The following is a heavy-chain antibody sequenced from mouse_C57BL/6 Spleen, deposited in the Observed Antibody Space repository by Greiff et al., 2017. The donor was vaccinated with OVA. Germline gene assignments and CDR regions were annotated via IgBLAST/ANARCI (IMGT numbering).Heavy chain of an antibody. CDR2: IDPEDGET. D-gene: IGHD1-1*01. CDR1: GFNIKDYY. V-gene: IGHV14-2*01. CDR3: ARWITTGEDAMDY. J-gene: IGHJ4*01. Sequence: VQLQQSGAELVKPGASVKLSCTASGFNIKDYYMHWVKQRTEQGLEWIGRIDPEDGETKYAQKFQGKATITADTSSNTAYLQLSSLTSEDTAVYYCARWITTGEDAMDYWGQGTSVTVSS.